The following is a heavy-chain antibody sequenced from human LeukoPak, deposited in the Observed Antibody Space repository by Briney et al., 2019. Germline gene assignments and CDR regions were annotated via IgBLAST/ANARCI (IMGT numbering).Heavy chain of an antibody. CDR2: IYPGDSDT. D-gene: IGHD5-18*01. Sequence: GESLRISCKGSGYRFASYWIGWVRQMPGKGLEWMGVIYPGDSDTRYSPSFQGQVTISADKSINTAYLQWSSLKASDTAIYYCARRGEAMDPFDYWGQGTLVTVSS. CDR1: GYRFASYW. J-gene: IGHJ4*02. CDR3: ARRGEAMDPFDY. V-gene: IGHV5-51*01.